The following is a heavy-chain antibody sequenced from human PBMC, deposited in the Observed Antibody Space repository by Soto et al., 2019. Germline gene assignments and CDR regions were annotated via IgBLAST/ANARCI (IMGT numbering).Heavy chain of an antibody. CDR3: AKDRGLVRSVSWVS. Sequence: EVQLVESGGGLVQPGRSLRLSCAASGFTFDDYAMHWVRQAPGKGLEWVSGISWNSGSIGYADSVKGRLTISRDNAKNSMYRQMNILRAEDTALYYCAKDRGLVRSVSWVSGGQGTMVTVSS. CDR2: ISWNSGSI. J-gene: IGHJ4*02. D-gene: IGHD6-19*01. CDR1: GFTFDDYA. V-gene: IGHV3-9*01.